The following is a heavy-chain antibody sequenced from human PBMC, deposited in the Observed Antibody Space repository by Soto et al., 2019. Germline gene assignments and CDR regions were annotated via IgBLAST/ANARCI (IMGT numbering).Heavy chain of an antibody. CDR1: GYTFTSYG. Sequence: GASVKVSCKASGYTFTSYGISWVRQAPGQGLEWMGWISAYNGNTNYAQKLQGRVTMTTDTSTSTAYVELRSLRSDDTAVYYCARVRDIVVVVAARGGGSAFDIWGQGTMVTVSS. D-gene: IGHD2-15*01. V-gene: IGHV1-18*01. CDR3: ARVRDIVVVVAARGGGSAFDI. J-gene: IGHJ3*02. CDR2: ISAYNGNT.